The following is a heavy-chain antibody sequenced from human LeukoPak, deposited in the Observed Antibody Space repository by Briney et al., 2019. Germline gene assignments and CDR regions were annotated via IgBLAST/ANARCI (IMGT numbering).Heavy chain of an antibody. Sequence: PGGSLRLSCAASGFTFTNYAMSWVRQAPGKGLEWVSAITDTGGSTYYADSVKGRFTISRDNSKNTLYLQMHSLRAEDTAVYYCARFVAGGSYYYYMDVWGKGTTVTVSS. D-gene: IGHD3-10*01. CDR3: ARFVAGGSYYYYMDV. V-gene: IGHV3-23*01. J-gene: IGHJ6*03. CDR2: ITDTGGST. CDR1: GFTFTNYA.